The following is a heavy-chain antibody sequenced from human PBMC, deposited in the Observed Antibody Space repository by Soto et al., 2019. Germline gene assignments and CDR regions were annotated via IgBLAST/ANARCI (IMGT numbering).Heavy chain of an antibody. V-gene: IGHV1-69*01. CDR3: ARRRNTAMVTSPFDY. Sequence: QVQLVQSGAEVKKPGSSVKVSCKASGGTFSSYAISWVRQAPGQGLEWMGGIIPIFGTANYAQKFQGRVTISADEATSTAYMELSSLRSEDTAVYYCARRRNTAMVTSPFDYWGQGTLVTVSS. D-gene: IGHD5-18*01. CDR2: IIPIFGTA. CDR1: GGTFSSYA. J-gene: IGHJ4*02.